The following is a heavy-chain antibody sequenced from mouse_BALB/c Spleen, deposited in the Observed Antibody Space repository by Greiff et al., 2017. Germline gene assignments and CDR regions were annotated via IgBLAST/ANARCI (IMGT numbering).Heavy chain of an antibody. CDR1: GFNIKDTY. CDR3: ARLPYYYAMDY. Sequence: EVKLMESGAELVKPGASVKLSCTASGFNIKDTYMHWVKQRPEQGLEWIGRIDPANGNTKYDPKFQGKATITADTSSNTAYLQLSSLTSEDTAVYYCARLPYYYAMDYWGQGTSVTVSS. V-gene: IGHV14-3*02. CDR2: IDPANGNT. D-gene: IGHD5-5*01. J-gene: IGHJ4*01.